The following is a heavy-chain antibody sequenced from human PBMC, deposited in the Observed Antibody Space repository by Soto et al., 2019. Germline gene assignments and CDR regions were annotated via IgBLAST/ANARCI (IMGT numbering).Heavy chain of an antibody. Sequence: QVPLVESGGGVVQPWRPLRLSCATSGFLFSSHGYHWVRQAPGKGLERVGAIWHDGSKIYYADSVKGRFTISRDDSQNTLYLQKNMLRAADTAVYHCARDDGITALNFWGQGNLVSVSS. D-gene: IGHD1-20*01. CDR1: GFLFSSHG. CDR3: ARDDGITALNF. CDR2: IWHDGSKI. J-gene: IGHJ4*02. V-gene: IGHV3-33*01.